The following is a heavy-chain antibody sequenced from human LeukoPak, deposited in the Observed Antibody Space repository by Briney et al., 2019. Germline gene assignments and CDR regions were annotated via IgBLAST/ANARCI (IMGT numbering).Heavy chain of an antibody. CDR1: GYTFTGYY. CDR3: ARDEVGRHY. V-gene: IGHV1-2*06. J-gene: IGHJ4*02. Sequence: ASVKVSCKASGYTFTGYYMHWVRQAPGQGLEWMGRINPNSGGANYAQKFQGRVTMTRDTSISTAYMELSSLRSEDTAVYYCARDEVGRHYWGQGTLVTVSS. CDR2: INPNSGGA.